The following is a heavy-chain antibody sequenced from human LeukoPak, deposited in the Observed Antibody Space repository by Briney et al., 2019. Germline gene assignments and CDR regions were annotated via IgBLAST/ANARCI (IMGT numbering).Heavy chain of an antibody. V-gene: IGHV3-74*01. Sequence: QPGGSLRLSCAASGFTFRSYWVHWVRHAPGKGGVWGSHINSEGSNTDYVDSGKGRFTISRDNAKNPLYLQMNSLRAVDTAVYYCASFPGLIPFWGQGTLVTVSS. D-gene: IGHD2-2*02. CDR1: GFTFRSYW. CDR2: INSEGSNT. J-gene: IGHJ4*02. CDR3: ASFPGLIPF.